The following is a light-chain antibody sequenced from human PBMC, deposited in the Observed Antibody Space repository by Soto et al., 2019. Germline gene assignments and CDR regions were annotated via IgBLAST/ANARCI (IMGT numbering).Light chain of an antibody. CDR1: QNVNNNY. CDR3: QQYSRIPSII. CDR2: GAS. V-gene: IGKV3-20*01. Sequence: EIVLKQSPGTLSLSPGERATLSCRASQNVNNNYLAWYQQKPGQAPRLLIYGASIRATGIPDRFSGGGSGTNLTLTNVTLVDEAFAVYFCQQYSRIPSIIFGQAKRLYIQ. J-gene: IGKJ5*01.